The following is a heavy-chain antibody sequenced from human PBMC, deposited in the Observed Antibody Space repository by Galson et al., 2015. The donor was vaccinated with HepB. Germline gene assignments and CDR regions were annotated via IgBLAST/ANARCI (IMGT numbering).Heavy chain of an antibody. CDR2: ISGGNGDRT. CDR3: AKYRASSGPGRRAFDI. Sequence: SLRLSCAASGFTFTNYVMNWVRQAPGKGLEWVSTISGGNGDRTYYADSAKGRFTISRDNSKNTLYLQANSLRVEDTAIYYCAKYRASSGPGRRAFDIWGQGTMVIVSS. V-gene: IGHV3-23*01. D-gene: IGHD6-25*01. CDR1: GFTFTNYV. J-gene: IGHJ3*02.